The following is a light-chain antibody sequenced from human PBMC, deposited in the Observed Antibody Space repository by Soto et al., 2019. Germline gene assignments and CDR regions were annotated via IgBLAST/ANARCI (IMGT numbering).Light chain of an antibody. Sequence: EIVLTQSPGTLSLSPGERATLSCRASQSFSSSYLAWYQQRPGQAPRLLIYGASSRATGIRDRFSGSASGTDFTLSINRLEPEDFAIYYCQHYGDSRTFGQGTRLEIK. J-gene: IGKJ2*01. CDR2: GAS. CDR1: QSFSSSY. V-gene: IGKV3-20*01. CDR3: QHYGDSRT.